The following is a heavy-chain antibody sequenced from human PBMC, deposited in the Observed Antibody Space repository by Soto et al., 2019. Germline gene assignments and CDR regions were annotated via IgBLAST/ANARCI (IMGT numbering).Heavy chain of an antibody. D-gene: IGHD6-13*01. CDR1: GFSLDTRGVG. Sequence: QITLKESGPTLVTPRQTLTLTRTFSGFSLDTRGVGVGWVRQPPGKALEWLALIYGNDEQRLNPSLQSRLTIAKDTPESQVVLTMTSMDPVYTATYFCAHRLSAAGLFAPWGQGTLVSVSS. CDR3: AHRLSAAGLFAP. CDR2: IYGNDEQ. V-gene: IGHV2-5*01. J-gene: IGHJ5*02.